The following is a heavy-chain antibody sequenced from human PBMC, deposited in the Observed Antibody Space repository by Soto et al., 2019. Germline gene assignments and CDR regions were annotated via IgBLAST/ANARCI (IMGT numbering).Heavy chain of an antibody. CDR2: IYYSGST. Sequence: SETLSLTCTVSGGSISSYYWSWIRQPPGKGLKWIGYIYYSGSTNYNPSLKSRDTISVDTAKNQFSLKLSSVTAADTAMYYCARKRFDILTLFDYWGQGTLVTVSS. CDR3: ARKRFDILTLFDY. J-gene: IGHJ4*02. CDR1: GGSISSYY. V-gene: IGHV4-59*01. D-gene: IGHD3-9*01.